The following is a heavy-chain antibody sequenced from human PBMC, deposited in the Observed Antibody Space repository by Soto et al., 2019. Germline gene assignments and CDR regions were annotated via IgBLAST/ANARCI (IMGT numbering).Heavy chain of an antibody. CDR3: ASIQEDTAMVTYYYGMDV. CDR1: GGTFSSYA. J-gene: IGHJ6*02. D-gene: IGHD5-18*01. V-gene: IGHV1-69*13. Sequence: SVKVSCKASGGTFSSYAISWVRQAPGQGLEWMGGIIPIFGTANYAQKFQGRVTITADESTSTAYMELSSLRSEDTAVYYCASIQEDTAMVTYYYGMDVWGQGXTVTVYS. CDR2: IIPIFGTA.